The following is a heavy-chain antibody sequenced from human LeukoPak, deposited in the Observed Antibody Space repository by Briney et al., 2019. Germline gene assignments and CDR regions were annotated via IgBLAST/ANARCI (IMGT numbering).Heavy chain of an antibody. CDR1: GGSISNDY. CDR2: FYQGENT. D-gene: IGHD6-6*01. V-gene: IGHV4-59*01. J-gene: IGHJ5*02. Sequence: SETLSLTCTVSGGSISNDYWCWIRQPPGRGLEWLGCFYQGENTNYNPSLKSRVTISVDTSKNQFSLRLTSVTAADTAVYYCTRDGSSRPLATWGQGTLVTVSS. CDR3: TRDGSSRPLAT.